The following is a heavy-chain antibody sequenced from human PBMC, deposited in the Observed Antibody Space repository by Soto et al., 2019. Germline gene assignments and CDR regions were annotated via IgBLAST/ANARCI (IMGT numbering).Heavy chain of an antibody. V-gene: IGHV3-30*18. CDR3: AKDQTLKDYDFWSGYYSRFDT. CDR1: GFTFSNYV. Sequence: QVQLVESGGGLVQPGRSLRLSCAASGFTFSNYVMHWFRQAPGKGLEWVAIISYDGSKRSFVDSVKGRFTVSRDNSKNTLYLQMNSLRPEDTAVYFCAKDQTLKDYDFWSGYYSRFDTWCQGTLVTVSS. J-gene: IGHJ4*02. CDR2: ISYDGSKR. D-gene: IGHD3-3*01.